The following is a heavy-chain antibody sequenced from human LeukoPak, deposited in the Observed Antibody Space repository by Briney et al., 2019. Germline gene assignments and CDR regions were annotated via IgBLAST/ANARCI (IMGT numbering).Heavy chain of an antibody. CDR2: ISTSSTYI. CDR3: AREGIVLMVYASRGFDY. D-gene: IGHD2-8*01. Sequence: GGSLRLSCAASGFTFSDYSVHWVRQAPGKGLEWVSSISTSSTYIYYADSVKGRFTISRDNAKNSLSLQMNSLRAEDTAVYYCAREGIVLMVYASRGFDYWGQGTLVTVSS. J-gene: IGHJ4*02. V-gene: IGHV3-21*01. CDR1: GFTFSDYS.